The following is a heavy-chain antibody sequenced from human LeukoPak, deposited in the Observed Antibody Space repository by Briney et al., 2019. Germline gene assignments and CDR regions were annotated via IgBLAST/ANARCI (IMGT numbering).Heavy chain of an antibody. V-gene: IGHV4-4*02. J-gene: IGHJ4*02. Sequence: PSETLSLTCAVSGASVSSSNWWIWVRQPPKKGLEWIREIHLSGSTNYNPSLKSRVTMSVDTSKNQISLRLSSVTAADTAVYYCARGLYGSDSYWGQGNLVTVSS. D-gene: IGHD6-19*01. CDR2: IHLSGST. CDR3: ARGLYGSDSY. CDR1: GASVSSSNW.